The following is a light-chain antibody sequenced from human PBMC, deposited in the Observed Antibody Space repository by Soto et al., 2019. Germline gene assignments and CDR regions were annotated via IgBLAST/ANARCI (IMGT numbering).Light chain of an antibody. Sequence: QSALTQPPSVSGAPGQRVTISCTGSSSNIWAGYDVHWYQQLPGTAPKLLIYGNSNRPSGVPDRFSGSKSGTSASLAITGLQAEDEADYYCQSYDSSLSVFGGGTQLTVL. CDR2: GNS. J-gene: IGLJ2*01. CDR3: QSYDSSLSV. V-gene: IGLV1-40*01. CDR1: SSNIWAGYD.